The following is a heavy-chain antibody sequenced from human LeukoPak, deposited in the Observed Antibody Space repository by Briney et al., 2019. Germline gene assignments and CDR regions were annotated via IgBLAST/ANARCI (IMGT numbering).Heavy chain of an antibody. CDR2: ITGSGDNT. D-gene: IGHD7-27*01. Sequence: PGESLRLSCAASGFTFSSYTMSWVRQAPGKGQEWASAITGSGDNTYYADSVKGRFTISRDNSKNTLYLQMNSLRAEDTAVYYCAKVSDWGRPSYIDYWGQGTLVTVSS. CDR3: AKVSDWGRPSYIDY. J-gene: IGHJ4*02. CDR1: GFTFSSYT. V-gene: IGHV3-23*01.